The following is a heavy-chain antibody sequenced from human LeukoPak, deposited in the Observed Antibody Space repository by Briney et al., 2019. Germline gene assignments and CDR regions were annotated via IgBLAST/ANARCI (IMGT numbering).Heavy chain of an antibody. V-gene: IGHV4-59*01. CDR2: IYYSGST. CDR3: ARSDGSYFDY. Sequence: SETLSLTCTVSGGSISSYYWSWIRQPPGKGLEWIGYIYYSGSTNYKSSLKSRVTISVDTSKNQFSLKLSSVTAADTAVYYCARSDGSYFDYWGQGTQVSVSS. CDR1: GGSISSYY. D-gene: IGHD1-26*01. J-gene: IGHJ4*02.